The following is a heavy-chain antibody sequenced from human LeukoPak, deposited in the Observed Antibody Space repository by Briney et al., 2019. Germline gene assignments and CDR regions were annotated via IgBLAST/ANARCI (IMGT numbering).Heavy chain of an antibody. CDR1: GGSINNYY. Sequence: SETLSLTCTVSGGSINNYYWSWIRQPPGKGLEWIGYIYYRGSTNYNPSLKSRVTFSVDTSKNQFSLKLNSVTAADTAVYYCARGGDYGDLRYFDYWGQGTLVTVSA. D-gene: IGHD4-17*01. CDR3: ARGGDYGDLRYFDY. CDR2: IYYRGST. J-gene: IGHJ4*02. V-gene: IGHV4-59*01.